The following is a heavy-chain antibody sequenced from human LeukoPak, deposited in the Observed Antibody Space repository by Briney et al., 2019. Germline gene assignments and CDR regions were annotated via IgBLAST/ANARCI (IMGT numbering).Heavy chain of an antibody. D-gene: IGHD3-3*01. V-gene: IGHV1-18*01. CDR3: ARASYYDFWSGYPDFDY. CDR1: GYTFTSYG. CDR2: ISAYNGNT. Sequence: ASVKVSCKASGYTFTSYGISWVRQAPGQGLEWMGWISAYNGNTNYAQKFQGRVTMTRDTSISTAYMELSRLRSDDTAVYYCARASYYDFWSGYPDFDYWGQGTLVTVSS. J-gene: IGHJ4*02.